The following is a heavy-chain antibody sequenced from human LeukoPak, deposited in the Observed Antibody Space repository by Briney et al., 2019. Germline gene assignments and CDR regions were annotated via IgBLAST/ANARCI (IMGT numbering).Heavy chain of an antibody. CDR2: IYYSGST. D-gene: IGHD4-17*01. V-gene: IGHV4-59*02. Sequence: SETLSLTCTVSGGSVSSYYWSWIRQPPGKGLEWIGYIYYSGSTNYNPSLKSRVTISVDTSKNQFSLKLSSVTAADTAAYYCASGGDYGDPGSFDPWGQGTLVTVSS. J-gene: IGHJ5*02. CDR1: GGSVSSYY. CDR3: ASGGDYGDPGSFDP.